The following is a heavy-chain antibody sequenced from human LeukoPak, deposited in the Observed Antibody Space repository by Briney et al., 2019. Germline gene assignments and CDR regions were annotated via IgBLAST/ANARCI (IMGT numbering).Heavy chain of an antibody. CDR3: AKDRAGGGATTHFDY. CDR1: GFTFDDYA. J-gene: IGHJ4*02. CDR2: ISWDGGST. D-gene: IGHD1-26*01. V-gene: IGHV3-43D*03. Sequence: PGGSLRLSCAASGFTFDDYAMHWVRQAPGKGLEWVSLISWDGGSTYYADSVKGRFTISRDNSKNSLYLQMNSLRAEDTALYYCAKDRAGGGATTHFDYWVQGTLVTVSS.